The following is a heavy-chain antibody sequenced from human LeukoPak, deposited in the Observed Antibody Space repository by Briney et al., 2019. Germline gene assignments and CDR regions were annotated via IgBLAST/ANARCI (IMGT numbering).Heavy chain of an antibody. D-gene: IGHD3-3*01. J-gene: IGHJ4*02. CDR2: ISGSGGST. V-gene: IGHV3-23*01. CDR1: GFTFSSYA. CDR3: AKDHTIFGVVTSLDY. Sequence: GGSLRLSCAASGFTFSSYAMSWVRQAPGKGLEWVSAISGSGGSTYYADSVKGRFTISRDNSKNSLYLQMNSLRTEDTALYYCAKDHTIFGVVTSLDYWGQGTLVTVSS.